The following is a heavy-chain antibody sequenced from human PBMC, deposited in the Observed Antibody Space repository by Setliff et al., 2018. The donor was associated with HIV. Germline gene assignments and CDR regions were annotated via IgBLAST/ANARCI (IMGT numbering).Heavy chain of an antibody. J-gene: IGHJ4*02. Sequence: GGSLRLSCVGSGFTFSHAWMSWVRQAPGKGLEWIGRMKSEVGGGTIDYAAPVNGRFTISRDDSKNTLYLQMNSLKTEGTAIYYCTQLGSSRYWGQGTLVTVS. V-gene: IGHV3-15*01. CDR1: GFTFSHAW. CDR3: TQLGSSRY. CDR2: MKSEVGGGTI. D-gene: IGHD1-26*01.